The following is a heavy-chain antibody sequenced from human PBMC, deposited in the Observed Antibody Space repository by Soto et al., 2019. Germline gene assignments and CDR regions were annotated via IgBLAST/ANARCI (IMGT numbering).Heavy chain of an antibody. CDR1: CGSIISGGYY. Sequence: SETLSLTCTFSCGSIISGGYYWSWIRQHPGKGLEWIGYIYYSGSTYYNPSLKSRVTISVDTSKNQFSLKLSSVAAADTAVYYCARVRGGGPFDDWGQGTLVTVSS. CDR3: ARVRGGGPFDD. J-gene: IGHJ4*02. CDR2: IYYSGST. V-gene: IGHV4-31*03. D-gene: IGHD1-26*01.